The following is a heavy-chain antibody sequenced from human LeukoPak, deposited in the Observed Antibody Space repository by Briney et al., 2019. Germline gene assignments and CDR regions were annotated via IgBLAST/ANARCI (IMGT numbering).Heavy chain of an antibody. CDR2: MYYSGST. CDR1: GGSISSSGYY. CDR3: ARGATMIVVVNYFDS. D-gene: IGHD3-22*01. V-gene: IGHV4-39*01. Sequence: SETLSLTCTVSGGSISSSGYYWGWIRQPPGKGRVGIGCMYYSGSTYYNPSLKSRVTISGDTSKNQFSLKLSSVTAADTAVYYCARGATMIVVVNYFDSWGQGTLVTVSS. J-gene: IGHJ4*02.